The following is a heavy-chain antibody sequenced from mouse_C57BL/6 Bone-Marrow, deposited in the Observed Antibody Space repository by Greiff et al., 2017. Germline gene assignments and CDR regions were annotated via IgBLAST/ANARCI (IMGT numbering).Heavy chain of an antibody. V-gene: IGHV5-9-1*02. D-gene: IGHD1-1*01. CDR1: GFTFSSYA. Sequence: EVKLVESGEGLVKPGGSLTLSCAASGFTFSSYAMSWVRQTPENGLEWVAYISSGGDYNYYADTVKGRFTISRDNSRNTLYLQMSSLQSEDTAMYYCTRPITTVVRDWGQGTSVTVSS. CDR3: TRPITTVVRD. CDR2: ISSGGDYN. J-gene: IGHJ4*01.